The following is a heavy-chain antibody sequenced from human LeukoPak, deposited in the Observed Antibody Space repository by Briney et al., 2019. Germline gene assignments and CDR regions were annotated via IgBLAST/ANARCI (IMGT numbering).Heavy chain of an antibody. J-gene: IGHJ4*02. CDR1: GFTFSSYA. D-gene: IGHD6-19*01. Sequence: PGGSLRLSCAASGFTFSSYAMSWVRQAPGKGLEWVSAISGSGGSTYYADSVKGRFTISRDNSKNTLYLQMNSLRAEDTAVYYCAKGGSGWPGLIYYFDYWGQGTLVTASS. CDR3: AKGGSGWPGLIYYFDY. V-gene: IGHV3-23*01. CDR2: ISGSGGST.